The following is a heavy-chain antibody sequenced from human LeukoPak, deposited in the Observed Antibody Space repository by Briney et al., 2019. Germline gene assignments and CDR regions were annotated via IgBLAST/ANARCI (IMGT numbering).Heavy chain of an antibody. CDR2: ISSSSSYI. V-gene: IGHV3-21*01. D-gene: IGHD2-15*01. Sequence: GGSLRLSCAASGFTFSSYSMNWVRQAPGKGLGWVSSISSSSSYIYYADSVKGRFTISRDNAKNSLYLQMNSLRAEDTAVYYCARYCSGGSCLDAFDIWGQGKMVTVSS. J-gene: IGHJ3*02. CDR3: ARYCSGGSCLDAFDI. CDR1: GFTFSSYS.